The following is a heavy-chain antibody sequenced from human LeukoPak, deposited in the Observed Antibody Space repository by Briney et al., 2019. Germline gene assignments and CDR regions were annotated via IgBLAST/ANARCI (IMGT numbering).Heavy chain of an antibody. J-gene: IGHJ3*02. V-gene: IGHV1-2*02. D-gene: IGHD7-27*01. CDR1: GYTFTGYY. Sequence: ASVKVSCKASGYTFTGYYMHWVRQAPGQGLEWMGWLNPNTGVTNYAQKFEGRFTMTRDTSISTAYMELSRLTSDDTAVYYCARDPGLGYDACDIWGQGTVVTVSS. CDR3: ARDPGLGYDACDI. CDR2: LNPNTGVT.